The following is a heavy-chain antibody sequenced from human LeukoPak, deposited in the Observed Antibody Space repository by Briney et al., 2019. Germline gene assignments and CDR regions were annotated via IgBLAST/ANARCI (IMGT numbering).Heavy chain of an antibody. CDR1: GGTFSSYA. J-gene: IGHJ6*02. CDR2: MNPNSGNT. Sequence: ASVKVSCKASGGTFSSYAISWVRQATGQGLEWMGWMNPNSGNTGYAQKFQGRVTMTRNTSISTAYMELSSLRSEDTAVYYCARGITIFGVAYGMDVWGQGTTVTVSS. CDR3: ARGITIFGVAYGMDV. D-gene: IGHD3-3*01. V-gene: IGHV1-8*02.